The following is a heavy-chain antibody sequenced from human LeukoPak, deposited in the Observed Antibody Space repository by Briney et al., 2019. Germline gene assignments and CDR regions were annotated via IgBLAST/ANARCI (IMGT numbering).Heavy chain of an antibody. CDR2: IYTSGST. CDR1: GGSISSGSYY. Sequence: PSQTLSLTCSVSGGSISSGSYYWSWIRQPAGKGLEWIGRIYTSGSTNYNPSLKSRVTISVDTSKNQFSLKLSSVTAADTAVYYCARVRGLFRYFDYWGQGTLVTVSS. V-gene: IGHV4-61*02. J-gene: IGHJ4*02. CDR3: ARVRGLFRYFDY. D-gene: IGHD2-21*01.